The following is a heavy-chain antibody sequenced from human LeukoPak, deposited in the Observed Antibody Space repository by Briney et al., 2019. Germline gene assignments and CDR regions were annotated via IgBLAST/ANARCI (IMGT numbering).Heavy chain of an antibody. V-gene: IGHV3-53*01. Sequence: GGSLRLSCAASGFSVSRNYMTWVRQAPGKGLEWVSVIYSGGRTDYADSVKGRFTISRDTSKNTVFLQMNSLRAEDTAIYYCAKGAYDYIEMGYFDSWGQGSLVTVSS. J-gene: IGHJ4*02. CDR1: GFSVSRNY. CDR3: AKGAYDYIEMGYFDS. CDR2: IYSGGRT. D-gene: IGHD5-12*01.